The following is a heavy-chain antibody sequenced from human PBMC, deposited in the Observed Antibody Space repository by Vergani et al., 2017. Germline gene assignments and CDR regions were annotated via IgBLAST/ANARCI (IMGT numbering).Heavy chain of an antibody. CDR1: GFSFNSYW. D-gene: IGHD6-19*01. Sequence: DVHLAESGGGFFQPGGSLRLSCSASGFSFNSYWMHWVRQVPGKGLLWVSRIKSDGSITAYADSVNGRFVISRDNSKNTLYLQMHDLRPEDTGVYYCARDRSPRGQWLVGPFDYWGQGTLVTASS. J-gene: IGHJ4*02. V-gene: IGHV3-74*03. CDR2: IKSDGSIT. CDR3: ARDRSPRGQWLVGPFDY.